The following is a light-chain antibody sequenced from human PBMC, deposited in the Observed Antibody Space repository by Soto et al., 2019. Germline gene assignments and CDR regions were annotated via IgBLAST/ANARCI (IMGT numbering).Light chain of an antibody. J-gene: IGLJ2*01. CDR3: QSYDDSLGGHVI. CDR1: SSYIGAGYD. CDR2: ANT. Sequence: QSVLTQPPSVSGAPGQRVTISCTGSSSYIGAGYDVHWYQQLPGTAPKLLIYANTNRPSGVPDRFSGSKSGTSASLAITWLQAEDEADYYCQSYDDSLGGHVIFGGGTKVTVL. V-gene: IGLV1-40*01.